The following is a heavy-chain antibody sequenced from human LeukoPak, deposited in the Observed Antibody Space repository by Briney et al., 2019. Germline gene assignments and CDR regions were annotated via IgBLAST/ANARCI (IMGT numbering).Heavy chain of an antibody. J-gene: IGHJ3*02. CDR3: ASSTVDDSSGYYHARAFDI. Sequence: GASVKVSCKASGGTFSSYAISWVRQAPGQGLEWMGGIIPIFGTANYAQKFQGRVTITTDESTSTAYMELSSLRSEDTAVYYCASSTVDDSSGYYHARAFDIWGQGTMVTVSS. CDR1: GGTFSSYA. V-gene: IGHV1-69*05. CDR2: IIPIFGTA. D-gene: IGHD3-22*01.